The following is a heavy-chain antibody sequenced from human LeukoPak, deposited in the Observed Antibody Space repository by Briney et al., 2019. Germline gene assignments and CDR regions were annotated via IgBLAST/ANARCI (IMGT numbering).Heavy chain of an antibody. CDR1: GYTFTSYD. V-gene: IGHV1-8*03. J-gene: IGHJ4*02. Sequence: ASVKVSCKASGYTFTSYDINWVRQATGQGLEWMGWMNPNSGNTGYAQKFQGRVTITRNTSTSTAYMELSSLRSEDTAVYYCARAYYDSSGYYYFDYWGQGTLVTVSS. CDR2: MNPNSGNT. D-gene: IGHD3-22*01. CDR3: ARAYYDSSGYYYFDY.